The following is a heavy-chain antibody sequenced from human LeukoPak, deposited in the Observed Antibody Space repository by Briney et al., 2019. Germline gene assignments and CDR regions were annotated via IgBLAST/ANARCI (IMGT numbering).Heavy chain of an antibody. CDR2: INPADSDT. CDR3: ARAGGSGTWDY. Sequence: GESLKISCKASGYSFTTYWIAWVRQMPGKGLEWMGIINPADSDTRYSPSFQGQVTISADKSISTAYLQWSSLRAADTAMYYCARAGGSGTWDYWGQGTLVTVSS. CDR1: GYSFTTYW. V-gene: IGHV5-51*01. J-gene: IGHJ4*02. D-gene: IGHD3-10*01.